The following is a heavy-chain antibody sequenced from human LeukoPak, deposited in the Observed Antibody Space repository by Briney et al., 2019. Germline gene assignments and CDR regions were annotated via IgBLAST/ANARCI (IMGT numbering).Heavy chain of an antibody. Sequence: PSETLSLTCTVSGGSISSGGYYWSWIRQPPGKGLEWIGYIYYSGSTYYNPSLKSRVTISVDTSKNQFSLKLSSVTAADTAVYYCARDLPYGGKHFDLWGRGTLVTVSS. CDR2: IYYSGST. J-gene: IGHJ2*01. CDR3: ARDLPYGGKHFDL. D-gene: IGHD4-23*01. V-gene: IGHV4-30-4*08. CDR1: GGSISSGGYY.